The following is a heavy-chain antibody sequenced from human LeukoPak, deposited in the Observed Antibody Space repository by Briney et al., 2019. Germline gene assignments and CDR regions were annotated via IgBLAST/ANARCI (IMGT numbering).Heavy chain of an antibody. V-gene: IGHV3-48*01. D-gene: IGHD6-6*01. J-gene: IGHJ4*02. CDR2: ISSSSSTI. Sequence: GGSLRLSCAASGFTFSSYSMNWVRQAPGKGLEWASYISSSSSTIYYADSVKGRFTISRDNAKNSLYLQMNSLRAEDTAVYYCARGKYSSSSGDYWGQGTLVTVSS. CDR3: ARGKYSSSSGDY. CDR1: GFTFSSYS.